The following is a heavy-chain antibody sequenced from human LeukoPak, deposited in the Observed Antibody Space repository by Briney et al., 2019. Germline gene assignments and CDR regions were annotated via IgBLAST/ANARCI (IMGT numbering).Heavy chain of an antibody. CDR1: GFTFSSFA. CDR2: LSGGGTDT. Sequence: PGGCLRLSCAASGFTFSSFAMSWVRQAPGKGLEWVSALSGGGTDTYFADSVKGRFTISRDNSKNTLYLQMNNLRVEDTAVYYCARWDYYGRGAFDIWGQGTMVTVSS. V-gene: IGHV3-23*01. J-gene: IGHJ3*02. D-gene: IGHD3-10*01. CDR3: ARWDYYGRGAFDI.